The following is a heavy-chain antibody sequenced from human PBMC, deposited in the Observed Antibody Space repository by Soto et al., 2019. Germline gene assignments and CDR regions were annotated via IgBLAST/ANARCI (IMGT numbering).Heavy chain of an antibody. D-gene: IGHD6-6*01. CDR2: ISYDGSNK. CDR3: AKAIEKYSSSSLPLFDY. CDR1: GFTFSSYG. V-gene: IGHV3-30*18. Sequence: GGSLRLSCAASGFTFSSYGMHWVRQAPGKGLEWVAVISYDGSNKYYADSVKGRFTISRDNSKNTLYLQMNSLRAEDTAVYYCAKAIEKYSSSSLPLFDYWGQGTLVTVSS. J-gene: IGHJ4*02.